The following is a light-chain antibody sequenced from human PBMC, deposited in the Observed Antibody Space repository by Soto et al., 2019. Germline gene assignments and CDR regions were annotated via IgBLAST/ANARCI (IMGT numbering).Light chain of an antibody. CDR3: LKHNSFPFA. J-gene: IGKJ3*01. CDR2: ATS. Sequence: DIPVTQSPSSLSASVGDRVTISCRASQGVGDRLGWYQQKPANAAKRLIYATSNLESGVPSRFSGSGSGTELTLRISSLQPEDLATYYCLKHNSFPFAFGPGTKVDFK. CDR1: QGVGDR. V-gene: IGKV1-17*01.